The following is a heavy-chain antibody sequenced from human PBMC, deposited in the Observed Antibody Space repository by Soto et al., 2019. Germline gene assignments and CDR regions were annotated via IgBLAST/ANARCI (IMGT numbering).Heavy chain of an antibody. J-gene: IGHJ6*02. Sequence: VGSLRLSCTASGFIVNENYMTWVRQAPGEGLEWVSIIHSGGSTFYADSVRGRFTISRDDYKNTLYLQMNGLRVEDTAVYYCARDRRIDNGYYDYYYGMDVWGQGITVTVSS. D-gene: IGHD1-20*01. V-gene: IGHV3-53*01. CDR1: GFIVNENY. CDR3: ARDRRIDNGYYDYYYGMDV. CDR2: IHSGGST.